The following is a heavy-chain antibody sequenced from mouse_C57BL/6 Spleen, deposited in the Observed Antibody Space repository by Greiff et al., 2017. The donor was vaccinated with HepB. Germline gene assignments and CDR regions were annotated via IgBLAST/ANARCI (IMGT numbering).Heavy chain of an antibody. CDR2: IYPGDGDT. D-gene: IGHD4-1*01. V-gene: IGHV1-82*01. CDR3: ARGGTGTY. J-gene: IGHJ3*01. CDR1: VYAFSSSW. Sequence: QVQLKQSGPELVKPGASVKISCKASVYAFSSSWMNWVKQRPGKGLEWIGRIYPGDGDTNYNGKFKGKATLTADKSSSTAYMQLSSLTSEDSAVYFCARGGTGTYWGQGTLVTVSA.